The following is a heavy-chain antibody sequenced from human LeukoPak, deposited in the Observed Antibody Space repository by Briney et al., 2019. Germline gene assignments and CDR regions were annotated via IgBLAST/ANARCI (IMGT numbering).Heavy chain of an antibody. J-gene: IGHJ3*02. CDR1: GGSISSGGYS. Sequence: SQTLSLTCAVSGGSISSGGYSWSWIRQPPGKGPEWIGYIYYSGSTNYNPSLKSRVTISVDTSKNHFSLKLSSVTAADTAVYYCARNQLLYFDAFDIWGQGTMVTVSS. CDR3: ARNQLLYFDAFDI. D-gene: IGHD2-2*02. V-gene: IGHV4-30-4*07. CDR2: IYYSGST.